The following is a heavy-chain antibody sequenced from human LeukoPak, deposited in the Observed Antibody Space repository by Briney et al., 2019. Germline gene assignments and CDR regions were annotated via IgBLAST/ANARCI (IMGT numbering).Heavy chain of an antibody. D-gene: IGHD4-17*01. CDR3: ARARRYGDYVGEWFDP. J-gene: IGHJ5*02. CDR1: GGTFSSYA. CDR2: IIPIFGTA. V-gene: IGHV1-69*05. Sequence: SVKVSCKASGGTFSSYAISWVRRAPGQGLEWMGGIIPIFGTANYAQKFQGRVTITTDESTSTAYMELSSLRSEDTAVYYCARARRYGDYVGEWFDPWGQGTLVTVSS.